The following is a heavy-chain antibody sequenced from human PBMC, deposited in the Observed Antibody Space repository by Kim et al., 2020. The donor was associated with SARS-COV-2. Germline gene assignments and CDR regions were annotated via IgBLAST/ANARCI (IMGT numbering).Heavy chain of an antibody. V-gene: IGHV4-59*01. CDR3: ARTEMATNSLDY. Sequence: NYNPSLKSRVTISVDTSKNQFSLKLSSVTAADTAVYYCARTEMATNSLDYWGQGTLVTVSS. D-gene: IGHD5-12*01. J-gene: IGHJ4*02.